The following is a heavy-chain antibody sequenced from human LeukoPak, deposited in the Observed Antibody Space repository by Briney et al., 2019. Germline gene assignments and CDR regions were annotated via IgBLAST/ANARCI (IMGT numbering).Heavy chain of an antibody. CDR2: INTYNGNT. J-gene: IGHJ6*02. V-gene: IGHV1-18*01. D-gene: IGHD3-10*01. Sequence: GASVKVSCKASGYTFTSYGISWVRQAPGQGLEWMGWINTYNGNTHYAQKLQGRVTMTTDTATSTAYMELRSLRSDDTAAYYCARDASGLAYYYGLDVWGQGTTVTVSS. CDR1: GYTFTSYG. CDR3: ARDASGLAYYYGLDV.